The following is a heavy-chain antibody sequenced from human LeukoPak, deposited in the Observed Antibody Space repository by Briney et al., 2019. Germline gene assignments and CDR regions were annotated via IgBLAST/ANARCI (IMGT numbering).Heavy chain of an antibody. Sequence: SVNVSCKAYGGTFSSYAISWVRQAPGQGLEWMGRIIPIFGIANYAQKFQGRVTITADKSTSTAYMELSSLRSEDTAVYYWARDTRGTSSGWFDPWGQGTLVTVSS. V-gene: IGHV1-69*04. CDR2: IIPIFGIA. CDR1: GGTFSSYA. CDR3: ARDTRGTSSGWFDP. J-gene: IGHJ5*02. D-gene: IGHD2-2*01.